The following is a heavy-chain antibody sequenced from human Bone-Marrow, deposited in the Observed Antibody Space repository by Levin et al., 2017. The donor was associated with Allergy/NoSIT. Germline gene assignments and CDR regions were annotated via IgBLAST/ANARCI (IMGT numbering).Heavy chain of an antibody. Sequence: VASVKVSCKASGGTFSTYGFSWVRQAPGKGLEWMGRIIPFVGMTKYTQTLQGRLSITADTSTSTTYMELSSLTSEDTAVYYCAGVGCSGNSCYFEFWGQGTLVTVSS. CDR2: IIPFVGMT. CDR3: AGVGCSGNSCYFEF. J-gene: IGHJ4*02. CDR1: GGTFSTYG. D-gene: IGHD2-15*01. V-gene: IGHV1-69*04.